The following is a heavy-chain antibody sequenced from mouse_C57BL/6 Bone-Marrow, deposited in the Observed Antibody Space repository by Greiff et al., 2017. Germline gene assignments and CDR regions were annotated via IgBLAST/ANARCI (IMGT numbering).Heavy chain of an antibody. CDR2: IDPSDSET. CDR3: AGYGNGGFAY. CDR1: GYTFTSYW. Sequence: VQLQQSGAELVRPGSSVKLSCKASGYTFTSYWMHWVKQRPIQGLEWIGNIDPSDSETHYNQKFKDKATLTVDKSSSTAYMQLSSLTSEDSAVYYCAGYGNGGFAYWGQGTLVTVSA. D-gene: IGHD2-1*01. J-gene: IGHJ3*01. V-gene: IGHV1-52*01.